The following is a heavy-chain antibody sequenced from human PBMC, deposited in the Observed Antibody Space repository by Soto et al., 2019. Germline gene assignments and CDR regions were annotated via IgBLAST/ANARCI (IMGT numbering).Heavy chain of an antibody. CDR2: ISAYNGNT. D-gene: IGHD6-19*01. J-gene: IGHJ4*02. CDR1: GYTFTSYG. Sequence: SVKVSCKASGYTFTSYGISWVRQAPGQGLEWMGWISAYNGNTNYAQKLQGRVTMATDTSTSTAYMELRSLRSDDTAVYYCARGELLEAVAGYDYWGQGTLVTVSS. CDR3: ARGELLEAVAGYDY. V-gene: IGHV1-18*04.